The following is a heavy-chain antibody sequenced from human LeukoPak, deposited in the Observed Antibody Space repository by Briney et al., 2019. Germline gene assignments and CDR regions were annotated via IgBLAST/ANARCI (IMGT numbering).Heavy chain of an antibody. J-gene: IGHJ6*02. D-gene: IGHD3-10*01. CDR2: IYYSGST. CDR3: ARDRAMGVTYYYYGMDV. V-gene: IGHV4-30-4*08. Sequence: PSETLSLTCTVSGGSISSYYWSWIRQPPGKGLEWIGYIYYSGSTYYNPSLKSRVTISVDTSKNQFSLKLSSVTAADTAVYYCARDRAMGVTYYYYGMDVWGQGTTVTVSS. CDR1: GGSISSYY.